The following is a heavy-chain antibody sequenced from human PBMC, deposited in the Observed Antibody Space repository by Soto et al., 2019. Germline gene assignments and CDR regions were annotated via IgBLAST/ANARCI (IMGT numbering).Heavy chain of an antibody. J-gene: IGHJ5*02. Sequence: QVQLVQSGAEVKKPGASVKVSCKASGYTFTSYGISWVRQAPGQGLEWMGWISAYNGNTNYAQKLQGRVTMTTDTSTSTDYMDLRSLGPDDTALYYWARAGGSGSSLIDPWGQGTLVTVSS. CDR3: ARAGGSGSSLIDP. CDR1: GYTFTSYG. V-gene: IGHV1-18*04. D-gene: IGHD3-10*01. CDR2: ISAYNGNT.